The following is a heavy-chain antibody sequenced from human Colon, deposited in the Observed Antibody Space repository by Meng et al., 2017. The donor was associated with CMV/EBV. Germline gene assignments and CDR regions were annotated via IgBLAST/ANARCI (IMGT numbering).Heavy chain of an antibody. CDR2: ISYDGNTL. V-gene: IGHV3-30*03. CDR3: ASPVGSYMNGGHAGGH. D-gene: IGHD4-23*01. Sequence: QVQLVQSGGGVVQPGTSLRLSCVVSGLSFQSYGMHWVRQAPGKGLEWVAVISYDGNTLYYADSVKGRFIVSRDNSENTLYLQMDNLRVDDTSIYYCASPVGSYMNGGHAGGHWGQGTLVTVSS. J-gene: IGHJ4*02. CDR1: GLSFQSYG.